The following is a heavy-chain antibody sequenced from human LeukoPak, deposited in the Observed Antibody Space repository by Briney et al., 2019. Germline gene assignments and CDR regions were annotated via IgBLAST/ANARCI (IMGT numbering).Heavy chain of an antibody. CDR2: ISGSSIST. CDR1: GFTFRSYW. V-gene: IGHV3-23*01. CDR3: AKIPSYYFDSSGYSKFDY. Sequence: PGGSLRLSCAASGFTFRSYWMHWVRQAPGKGLEWVSAISGSSISTYYADSVKGRFTISRDNSKNTLYLQMNSLRVEDTAVYYCAKIPSYYFDSSGYSKFDYWGQGTLVTVSS. D-gene: IGHD3-22*01. J-gene: IGHJ4*02.